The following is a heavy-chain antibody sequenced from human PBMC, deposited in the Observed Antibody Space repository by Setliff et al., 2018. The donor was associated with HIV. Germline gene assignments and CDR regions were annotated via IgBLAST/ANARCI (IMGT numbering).Heavy chain of an antibody. CDR3: ARHGGEDNANPKGPFDS. D-gene: IGHD3-16*01. CDR1: GYTFTSYG. Sequence: ASVKVSCKASGYTFTSYGFNWVRQAPGQGLEWMGWISAYNGNTNYAQKLQGRVTMTTDTSTSTAYLQWSSLRASDTAIYYCARHGGEDNANPKGPFDSWGQGTQVTVSS. CDR2: ISAYNGNT. J-gene: IGHJ4*02. V-gene: IGHV1-18*01.